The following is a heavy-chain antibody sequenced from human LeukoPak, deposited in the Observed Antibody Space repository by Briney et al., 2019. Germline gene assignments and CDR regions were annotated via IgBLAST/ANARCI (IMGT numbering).Heavy chain of an antibody. J-gene: IGHJ4*02. V-gene: IGHV3-30*02. CDR2: IRYDGSNE. CDR1: GFTFSSYG. Sequence: GGSLRLSCAASGFTFSSYGMHWVRQAPGGGLQWVALIRYDGSNEDYADSVKGRFTVSRDDSKNTLYLQMNSLTGEDTAVYYCAKDGYDDSFDYWGRGTLVTVSS. D-gene: IGHD5-12*01. CDR3: AKDGYDDSFDY.